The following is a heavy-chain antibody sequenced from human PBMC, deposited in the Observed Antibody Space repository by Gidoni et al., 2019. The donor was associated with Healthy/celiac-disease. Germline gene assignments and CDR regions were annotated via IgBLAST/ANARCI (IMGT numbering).Heavy chain of an antibody. D-gene: IGHD6-19*01. CDR1: GGSISSGSYY. CDR2: IYTSGST. V-gene: IGHV4-61*02. J-gene: IGHJ5*02. CDR3: AREPSGWYSQVWFDP. Sequence: QVQLQESGPGLVKPSQTLSLTCTVSGGSISSGSYYWSWIRQPAGKGLEWIGRIYTSGSTNYNPSLKSRVTISVDTSKNQFSLKLSSVTAADTAVYYCAREPSGWYSQVWFDPWGQGTLVTVSS.